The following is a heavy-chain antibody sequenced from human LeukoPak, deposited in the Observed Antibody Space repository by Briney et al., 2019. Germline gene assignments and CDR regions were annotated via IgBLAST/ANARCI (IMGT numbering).Heavy chain of an antibody. Sequence: GGSLRLSCAASGFTFSSNAMCWVRQAPGKGLEWVSLISGTGGTTYYADSVKGRFTISRDSSKNTLFLHMNTLRAEDTAIYYCAKDRTVGASYWYFDLWGRGTLVTVSS. CDR3: AKDRTVGASYWYFDL. CDR1: GFTFSSNA. J-gene: IGHJ2*01. CDR2: ISGTGGTT. D-gene: IGHD1-26*01. V-gene: IGHV3-23*01.